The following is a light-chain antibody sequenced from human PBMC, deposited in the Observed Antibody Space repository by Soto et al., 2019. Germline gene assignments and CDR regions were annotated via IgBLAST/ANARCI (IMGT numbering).Light chain of an antibody. J-gene: IGLJ2*01. CDR1: SSDIGHDNF. V-gene: IGLV2-14*03. CDR3: SSYATNRDVL. Sequence: QSALTQPASVSGSTGQSITISCTGSSSDIGHDNFVSWYQHHPGKAPKLIIYDVSDRPSGVSNRFSGSKSGNTASLTISGLQAEDEADYYCSSYATNRDVLFGGGTKVTVL. CDR2: DVS.